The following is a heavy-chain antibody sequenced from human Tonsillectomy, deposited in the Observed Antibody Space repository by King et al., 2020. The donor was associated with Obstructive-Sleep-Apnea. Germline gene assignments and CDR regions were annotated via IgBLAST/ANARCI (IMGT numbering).Heavy chain of an antibody. J-gene: IGHJ6*02. CDR2: INPSGGDA. Sequence: QLVQSGAEVKKPGASVKVSCKASGYTFTSYYIHWVRQAPGQGLEWMGIINPSGGDATYAQKFQGRVTMTRDTSTSTVYMQFSSLRSEDTAVYYCARGGLTGYHYSYYGMDVWGQGTTVTVSS. CDR3: ARGGLTGYHYSYYGMDV. CDR1: GYTFTSYY. V-gene: IGHV1-46*01. D-gene: IGHD3-9*01.